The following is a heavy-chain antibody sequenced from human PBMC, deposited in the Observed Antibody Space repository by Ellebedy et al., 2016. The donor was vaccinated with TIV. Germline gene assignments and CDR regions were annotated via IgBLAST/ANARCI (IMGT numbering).Heavy chain of an antibody. J-gene: IGHJ4*02. CDR1: GYTFTSYG. CDR2: ISVYNGNT. D-gene: IGHD4-23*01. V-gene: IGHV1-18*01. CDR3: ARVPMPGKADY. Sequence: ASVKVSCXASGYTFTSYGISWVRQPPGQGLEWMGWISVYNGNTDYVQKLQGRVTITTDTSTSTAYMELRSLRSDDTAIYYCARVPMPGKADYWGQGTLVTVSS.